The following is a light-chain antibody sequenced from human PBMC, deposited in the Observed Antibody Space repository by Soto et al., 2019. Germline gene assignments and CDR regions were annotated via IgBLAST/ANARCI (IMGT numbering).Light chain of an antibody. Sequence: DIQLTQSPSFLSASVGDRVTITCRASQGISSYVAWYQQKPGKAPKLLIYAASTLQSGVPSRFSGSGSGTDFTLTISSLQPEDFATYFCHSRAFGQGTRLEIK. V-gene: IGKV1-9*01. CDR3: HSRA. J-gene: IGKJ5*01. CDR2: AAS. CDR1: QGISSY.